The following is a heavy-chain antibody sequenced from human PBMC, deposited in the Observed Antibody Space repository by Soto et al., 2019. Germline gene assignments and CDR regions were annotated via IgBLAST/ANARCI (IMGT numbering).Heavy chain of an antibody. CDR1: GLVFISYA. J-gene: IGHJ6*01. CDR2: ISGSGGST. Sequence: PGCSLILSYAAYGLVFISYAMSWVRQASGMRLEWVSAISGSGGSTYYAASVKGRLTISRDNSKNTLYLQMNSLRAEDTAVYYCAKVQDYDFWSRYYMKEDYYGMDVWGPGT. V-gene: IGHV3-23*01. CDR3: AKVQDYDFWSRYYMKEDYYGMDV. D-gene: IGHD3-3*01.